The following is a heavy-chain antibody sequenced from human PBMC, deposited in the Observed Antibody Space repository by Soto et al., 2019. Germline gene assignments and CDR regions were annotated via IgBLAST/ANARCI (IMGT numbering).Heavy chain of an antibody. D-gene: IGHD6-6*01. Sequence: EVQLLESGGGLVQPGGSLRLSCAASGFTFSSYAMSWVRQAPGKGLEWVSAISGSGGSTYYADSVKGRFTISRDNSKNTLYLQMNSLRAEDTAVYYCAKSRWGSSSFQTRYFDYWGQGTLVTVSS. V-gene: IGHV3-23*01. CDR3: AKSRWGSSSFQTRYFDY. CDR1: GFTFSSYA. J-gene: IGHJ4*02. CDR2: ISGSGGST.